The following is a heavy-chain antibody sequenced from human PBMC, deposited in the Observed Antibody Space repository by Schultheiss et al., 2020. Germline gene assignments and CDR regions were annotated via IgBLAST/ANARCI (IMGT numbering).Heavy chain of an antibody. Sequence: GGSLRLSCAASGFTFSTFGTHWVRQAPGKGLEWVALMWSDGSNKFYADSVKGRFTITRDNSKNTLFLQMDSLRAEDTAVYYCARDLLGWYGAFDIWGQGTMVTGSS. J-gene: IGHJ3*02. V-gene: IGHV3-33*01. D-gene: IGHD6-19*01. CDR1: GFTFSTFG. CDR3: ARDLLGWYGAFDI. CDR2: MWSDGSNK.